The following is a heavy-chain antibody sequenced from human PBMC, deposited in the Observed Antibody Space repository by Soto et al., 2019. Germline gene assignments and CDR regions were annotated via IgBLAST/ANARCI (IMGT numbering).Heavy chain of an antibody. V-gene: IGHV1-58*01. J-gene: IGHJ3*02. Sequence: ASVKVSCKASGFTFTSSAVQWVRQARGQRLEWIGWIVVGSGNTNYAQKFQERVTITRDMSTSTAYTELSSLRSEDTAVYYCAAEGTMIVAGDDAFDIWGQGTMVTVSS. CDR3: AAEGTMIVAGDDAFDI. CDR1: GFTFTSSA. D-gene: IGHD3-22*01. CDR2: IVVGSGNT.